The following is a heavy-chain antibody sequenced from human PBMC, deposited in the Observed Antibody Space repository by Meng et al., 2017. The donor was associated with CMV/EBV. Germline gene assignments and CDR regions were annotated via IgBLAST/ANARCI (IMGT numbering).Heavy chain of an antibody. CDR2: ISAYNGNT. V-gene: IGHV1-18*01. CDR1: GYTFTSYA. Sequence: ASVKVSCKASGYTFTSYAMNWVRQAPGQGLEWMGWISAYNGNTNYAQRLQGRVTMTTDTSTSTAYMELRSLRSDDTAVYYCARLTNYYYYGMDVWGQGTTVTVSS. J-gene: IGHJ6*02. CDR3: ARLTNYYYYGMDV. D-gene: IGHD4-11*01.